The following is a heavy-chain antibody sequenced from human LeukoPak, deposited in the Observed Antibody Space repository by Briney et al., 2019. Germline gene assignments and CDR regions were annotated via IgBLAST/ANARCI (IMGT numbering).Heavy chain of an antibody. D-gene: IGHD2-15*01. J-gene: IGHJ3*02. V-gene: IGHV3-66*02. CDR2: IYSGGST. CDR1: GFTVSSNY. Sequence: PGGSLRLSCAASGFTVSSNYMSWVRQAPGKGLEWVSVIYSGGSTYYADSVKGRFTISRDNSKNTLYLQMNSLRAEDTAVYYCAKDRGGYCSGGSCPDAFDIWGQGTMVTVSS. CDR3: AKDRGGYCSGGSCPDAFDI.